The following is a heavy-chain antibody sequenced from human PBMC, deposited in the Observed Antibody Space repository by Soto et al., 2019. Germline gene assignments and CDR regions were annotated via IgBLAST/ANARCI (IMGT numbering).Heavy chain of an antibody. D-gene: IGHD6-13*01. CDR1: GDSVSRNSAT. CDR2: TYYRSKWYN. J-gene: IGHJ4*02. Sequence: QVQLQQSGPGLVKPSQTLSLTCAISGDSVSRNSATWSWIRQSPSRGLEWLGRTYYRSKWYNDSAISVKSRITINPDTSKNQFSLQLNSVTPEDTAVYYCARESARHQLAYYFDYWGQGTLVTVSS. CDR3: ARESARHQLAYYFDY. V-gene: IGHV6-1*01.